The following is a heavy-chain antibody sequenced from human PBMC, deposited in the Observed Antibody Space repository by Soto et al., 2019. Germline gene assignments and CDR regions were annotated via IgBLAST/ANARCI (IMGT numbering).Heavy chain of an antibody. CDR3: ARGSQVGATNFDY. V-gene: IGHV4-59*01. D-gene: IGHD1-26*01. CDR1: GGSISSYY. J-gene: IGHJ4*02. CDR2: IYYSGST. Sequence: SETLSLTCTVSGGSISSYYWSWIRQPPGKGLERIGYIYYSGSTNYNPSLKSRDTISVDTSKNQFSLKMSSVTAADTAVYYCARGSQVGATNFDYWGQGTLVTVSS.